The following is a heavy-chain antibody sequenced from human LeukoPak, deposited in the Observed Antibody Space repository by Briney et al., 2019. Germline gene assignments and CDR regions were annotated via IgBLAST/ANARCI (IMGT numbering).Heavy chain of an antibody. CDR2: IIPIFGTA. CDR1: GYTFTGYY. V-gene: IGHV1-69*13. J-gene: IGHJ4*02. D-gene: IGHD2-2*01. Sequence: EASVKVSCKSSGYTFTGYYIHWVRQAPGQGLEWMGGIIPIFGTANYAQKFQGRVTITADESTSTAYMELSSLRSEDTAVYYCFRPHSSTRGDYWGQGTLVTVSS. CDR3: FRPHSSTRGDY.